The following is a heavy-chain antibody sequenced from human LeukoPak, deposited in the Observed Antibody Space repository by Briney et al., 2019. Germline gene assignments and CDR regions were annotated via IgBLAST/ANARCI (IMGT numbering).Heavy chain of an antibody. J-gene: IGHJ4*02. V-gene: IGHV3-53*01. D-gene: IGHD3-10*01. CDR3: ARAGGLWFGELPEYYFDY. Sequence: GGSLRLSCAASGFTVSSNYMSRVRQAPGKGLEWVSVIYSGGSTYYADSVKGRFTISRDNSKNTLYLQMNSLRAEDTAVYYCARAGGLWFGELPEYYFDYWGQGTLVTVSS. CDR2: IYSGGST. CDR1: GFTVSSNY.